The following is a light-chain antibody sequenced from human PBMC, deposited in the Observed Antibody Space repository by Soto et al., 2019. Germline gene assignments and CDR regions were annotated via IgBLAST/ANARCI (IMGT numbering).Light chain of an antibody. CDR3: QQYNTWHPKMA. V-gene: IGKV3-15*01. J-gene: IGKJ1*01. CDR1: QSVSSD. CDR2: GAS. Sequence: VVTQSPATLSVFPGETATLSCRASQSVSSDLAWYQQRPGPAPRLLIYGASTRATGIPARFRGSGSGTEFRLTISSLQSEDCATYYCQQYNTWHPKMAFGRGTKVEIK.